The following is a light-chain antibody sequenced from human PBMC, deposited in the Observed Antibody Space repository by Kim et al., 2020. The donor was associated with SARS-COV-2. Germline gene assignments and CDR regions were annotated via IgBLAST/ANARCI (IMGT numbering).Light chain of an antibody. CDR2: SAS. Sequence: EVVLTQSPGTLALSPGERAALSCRASQSVSTTYLAWYQQKPGQAPRLLIYSASNRATGIPDRFSRSGSGTDFTLTISRLEPEDFAVYYCQQYGSSPWTFGQGTKVDIK. J-gene: IGKJ1*01. V-gene: IGKV3-20*01. CDR3: QQYGSSPWT. CDR1: QSVSTTY.